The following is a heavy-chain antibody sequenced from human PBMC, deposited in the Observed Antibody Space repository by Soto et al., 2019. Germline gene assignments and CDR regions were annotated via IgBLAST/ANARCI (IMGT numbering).Heavy chain of an antibody. D-gene: IGHD3-10*02. CDR2: IYYSGTT. V-gene: IGHV4-30-4*08. J-gene: IGHJ6*02. CDR1: GGSFSGYH. Sequence: TLSLTCAFYGGSFSGYHWSWIRQPPGKGLEWIGYIYYSGTTFHNPSLRSRISMSVDTSKNQFSLRLNSVTAAGTAVYYCARGYDVAYFSTYVLYGWGQGTTVTFSS. CDR3: ARGYDVAYFSTYVLYG.